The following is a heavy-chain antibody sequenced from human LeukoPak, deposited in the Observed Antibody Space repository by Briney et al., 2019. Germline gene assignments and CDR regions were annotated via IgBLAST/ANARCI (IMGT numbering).Heavy chain of an antibody. V-gene: IGHV3-21*01. CDR2: ISSSSSYI. Sequence: GGSLRLSCAASGFTFSSYSMNWVRQAPGKGLEWVSSISSSSSYIYYADSVKGRFTISRENAKTSLYLQMNSLRAEDTAVYYCASSISSSSDYWGQGTLVTVSS. CDR1: GFTFSSYS. CDR3: ASSISSSSDY. D-gene: IGHD6-13*01. J-gene: IGHJ4*02.